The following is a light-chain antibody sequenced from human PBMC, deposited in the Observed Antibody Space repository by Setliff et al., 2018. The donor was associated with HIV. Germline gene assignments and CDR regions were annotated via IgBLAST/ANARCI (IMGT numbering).Light chain of an antibody. CDR2: EVS. J-gene: IGLJ1*01. CDR1: SSDVGGYNY. Sequence: QSALTQPPSASGSPGQSVTISCTGTSSDVGGYNYVSWYQQHPGKAPKLMIYEVSKRPSGVPDRFSGSKSGNTASLTVSGLHAEDEADYYCSSCSSISTHMFGTGSKGT. V-gene: IGLV2-8*01. CDR3: SSCSSISTHM.